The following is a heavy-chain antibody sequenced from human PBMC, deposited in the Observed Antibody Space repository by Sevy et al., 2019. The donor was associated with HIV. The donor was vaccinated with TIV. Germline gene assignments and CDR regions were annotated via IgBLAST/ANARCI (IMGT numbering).Heavy chain of an antibody. CDR2: ISPTTNYI. D-gene: IGHD3-9*01. J-gene: IGHJ4*02. CDR1: GFTFSLYT. V-gene: IGHV3-21*01. Sequence: GGSLRLSCAASGFTFSLYTMNWLRQAPGKGLEWVSSISPTTNYIYYADSLKGRFTISRDNAKNSLHLQVNSLRAEDTAVYYCAGEDLNGLSYSHWGQGTLVTVSS. CDR3: AGEDLNGLSYSH.